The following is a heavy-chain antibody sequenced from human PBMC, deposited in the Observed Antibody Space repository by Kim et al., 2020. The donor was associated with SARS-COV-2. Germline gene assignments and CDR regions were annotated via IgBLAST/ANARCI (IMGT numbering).Heavy chain of an antibody. Sequence: SVKVSCKASGGTFSSYTISWVRQAPGQGLEWMGRIIPILGIANYAQKFQGRVTITADKSTSTAYMELSSLRSEDTAVYYCARDTRGYSYGWEDYFDYWGQGTLVTVSS. J-gene: IGHJ4*02. CDR2: IIPILGIA. D-gene: IGHD5-18*01. CDR3: ARDTRGYSYGWEDYFDY. V-gene: IGHV1-69*04. CDR1: GGTFSSYT.